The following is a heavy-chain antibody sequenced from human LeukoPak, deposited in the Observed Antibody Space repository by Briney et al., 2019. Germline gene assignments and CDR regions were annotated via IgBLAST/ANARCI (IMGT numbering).Heavy chain of an antibody. V-gene: IGHV4-39*01. CDR2: IYYSGST. CDR1: GGSISSSSYY. J-gene: IGHJ3*02. D-gene: IGHD3-22*01. CDR3: ARFEGDYYDSSGGMNAFDI. Sequence: PSETLSLTCTVSGGSISSSSYYWGWIRQPPGKGLEWIGNIYYSGSTYYNPSLKSRVTISVDTSKNQFSLKLSSVTAADTAVYYCARFEGDYYDSSGGMNAFDIWGQGTMVTVFS.